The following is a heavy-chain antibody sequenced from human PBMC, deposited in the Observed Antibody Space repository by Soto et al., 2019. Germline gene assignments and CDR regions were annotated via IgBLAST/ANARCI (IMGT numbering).Heavy chain of an antibody. D-gene: IGHD1-26*01. J-gene: IGHJ6*02. CDR1: GFTFNNAW. V-gene: IGHV3-15*07. CDR3: TTRSGSYEADYYYYYGMDV. Sequence: GGSLRLSCAASGFTFNNAWMNCVRQAPGKGLEWVGRIKSRTDGGTTDYAAPVKGRFTISRDDSKNTLYLQVNSLITEDTAVYYCTTRSGSYEADYYYYYGMDVWGQGTTVTVSS. CDR2: IKSRTDGGTT.